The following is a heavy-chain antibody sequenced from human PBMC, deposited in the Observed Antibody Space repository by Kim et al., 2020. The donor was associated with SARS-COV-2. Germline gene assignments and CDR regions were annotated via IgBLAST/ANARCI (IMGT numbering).Heavy chain of an antibody. CDR3: ARDLKLIAARPGDTNWFDP. Sequence: ASVKVSCKASGYTFTSYGISWVRQAPGQGLEWMGWISAYNGNTNYAQKLQGRVTMTTDTSTSTAYMELRSLRSDDTAVYYCARDLKLIAARPGDTNWFDPWGQGTLVTVSS. D-gene: IGHD6-6*01. CDR1: GYTFTSYG. CDR2: ISAYNGNT. V-gene: IGHV1-18*01. J-gene: IGHJ5*02.